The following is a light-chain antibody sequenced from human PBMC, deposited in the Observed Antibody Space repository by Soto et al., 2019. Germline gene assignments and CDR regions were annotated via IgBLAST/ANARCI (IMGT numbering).Light chain of an antibody. J-gene: IGKJ1*01. CDR1: QVIRND. Sequence: AIPMTQSPSSLSASVGDRVTITCRASQVIRNDLGWYQQKPGKAPKLLIYGASNLQSGVPSRFSGSGSDTDFTLTITSLQPEDFATYYCLHDHNYPWTFGQGTKVDIK. V-gene: IGKV1-6*01. CDR2: GAS. CDR3: LHDHNYPWT.